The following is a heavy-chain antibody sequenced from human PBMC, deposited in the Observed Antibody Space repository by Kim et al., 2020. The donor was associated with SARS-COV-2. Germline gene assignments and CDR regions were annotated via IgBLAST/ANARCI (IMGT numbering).Heavy chain of an antibody. V-gene: IGHV3-33*01. Sequence: GGSLRLSCAASGFTFSSYGMHWVRQAPGKGLEWVAVIWYDGSNKYYADSVKGRFTISRDNSKNTLYLQMNSLRAEDTALYYCARDPMNRSGPTLDYWGQGTLVTVSS. J-gene: IGHJ4*02. CDR2: IWYDGSNK. CDR1: GFTFSSYG. CDR3: ARDPMNRSGPTLDY.